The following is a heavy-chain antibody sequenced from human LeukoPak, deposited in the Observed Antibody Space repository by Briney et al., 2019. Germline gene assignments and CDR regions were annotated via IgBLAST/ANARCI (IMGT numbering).Heavy chain of an antibody. CDR3: ARLIVAVPAATFAFDI. Sequence: SETLSLTCTVSGGSISSSSYYWGWIRQPPGKGLEWIGSIYYSGSTYYNPSLKSRVTISVDTSKNQFSLKLSSVTAADTAVYYCARLIVAVPAATFAFDIWGQGTMVTVSS. J-gene: IGHJ3*02. D-gene: IGHD2-2*01. V-gene: IGHV4-39*01. CDR2: IYYSGST. CDR1: GGSISSSSYY.